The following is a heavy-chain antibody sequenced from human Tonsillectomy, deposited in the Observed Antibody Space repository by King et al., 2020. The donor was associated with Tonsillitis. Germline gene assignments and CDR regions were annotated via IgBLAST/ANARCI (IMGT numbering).Heavy chain of an antibody. Sequence: TLKESGPALVKPTQTLTLTCTFSGFSLSTSGMCVSWIRQPPGKALEWLALIDWDDDKYYSTSLKTRLTISKDTSKNQVVLTMTNMDPVDTATYYCARQRYYYCSGSYYNAPTPYFDYWGQGTLVTVSS. CDR1: GFSLSTSGMC. J-gene: IGHJ4*02. D-gene: IGHD3-10*01. V-gene: IGHV2-70*01. CDR3: ARQRYYYCSGSYYNAPTPYFDY. CDR2: IDWDDDK.